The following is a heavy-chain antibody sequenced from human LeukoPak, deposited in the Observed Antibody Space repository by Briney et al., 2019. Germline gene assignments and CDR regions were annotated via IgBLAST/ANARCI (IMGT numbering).Heavy chain of an antibody. CDR1: GYSFTSHA. J-gene: IGHJ4*02. Sequence: ASVKVSCKASGYSFTSHALNWLRQAPGQGPEWMGWLNTNTGNPTYAQGFTGRFVFSLDTSVSTAYLQISSLKAEDTAVYYCARVGSVVTYYFDYWGQGTLVTVSS. D-gene: IGHD3-22*01. CDR3: ARVGSVVTYYFDY. V-gene: IGHV7-4-1*02. CDR2: LNTNTGNP.